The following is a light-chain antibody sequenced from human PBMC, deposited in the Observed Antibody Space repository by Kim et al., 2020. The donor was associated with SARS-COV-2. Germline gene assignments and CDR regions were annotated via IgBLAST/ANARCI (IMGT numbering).Light chain of an antibody. V-gene: IGLV3-25*03. J-gene: IGLJ3*02. CDR1: AFPKQY. Sequence: SYELTQPPSVSVSPGQTARITCSGDAFPKQYAYWYQQKPGQAPVLVIYEDSERPSGIPERFSGSSSGSTVTLSISGVQAEDESDYYCQSADSSGIWVFGG. CDR3: QSADSSGIWV. CDR2: EDS.